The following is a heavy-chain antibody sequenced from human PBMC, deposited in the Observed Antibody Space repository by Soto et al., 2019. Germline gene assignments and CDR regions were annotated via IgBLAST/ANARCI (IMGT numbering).Heavy chain of an antibody. D-gene: IGHD6-13*01. CDR3: ARSSVAAAGTLGN. V-gene: IGHV1-69*02. CDR2: IIPVLGVA. CDR1: GGTLNSYT. J-gene: IGHJ4*02. Sequence: QVQLVQSGAEVKKPGSSVKVSCKASGGTLNSYTINWVRQAPGHGPEWLGRIIPVLGVANYAQTFQGRVTITADKSTSTVYMDLTSLRSEDTAVYYCARSSVAAAGTLGNWRPGTLVTVSS.